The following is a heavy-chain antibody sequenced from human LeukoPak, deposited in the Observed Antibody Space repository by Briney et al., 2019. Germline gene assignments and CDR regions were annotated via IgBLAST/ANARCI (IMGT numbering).Heavy chain of an antibody. CDR3: AREGPNIVVVPAAPSIDY. J-gene: IGHJ4*02. Sequence: ASVKVSCKASGYTFTSYAMNWVRQAPGQGLEWMGWINTNTGNPTYAQGFTGRFAFSLDTSVSTAYLQISSLKAEDTAVYYCAREGPNIVVVPAAPSIDYWGQGTLVTVSS. CDR1: GYTFTSYA. CDR2: INTNTGNP. D-gene: IGHD2-2*01. V-gene: IGHV7-4-1*02.